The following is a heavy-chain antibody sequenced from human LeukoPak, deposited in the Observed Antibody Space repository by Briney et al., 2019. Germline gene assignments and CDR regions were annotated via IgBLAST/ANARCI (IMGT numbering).Heavy chain of an antibody. D-gene: IGHD2-15*01. CDR1: GFTFSSYG. CDR2: IWYDGSNK. CDR3: ARDRVAATTALGD. Sequence: GGSLRLSCAASGFTFSSYGMHWVRQAPGKGLEWVAVIWYDGSNKYYADSVKGRFTISRDNSKNTLYLQMNSLRAEDTAVYYCARDRVAATTALGDWGQGTLVTASS. V-gene: IGHV3-33*01. J-gene: IGHJ4*02.